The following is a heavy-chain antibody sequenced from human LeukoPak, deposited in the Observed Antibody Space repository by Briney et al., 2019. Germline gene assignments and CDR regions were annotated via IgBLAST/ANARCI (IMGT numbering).Heavy chain of an antibody. D-gene: IGHD3-16*02. CDR1: GGSLISTTYY. CDR2: NSGST. J-gene: IGHJ3*01. V-gene: IGHV4-39*07. Sequence: SETLSLTCAVSGGSLISTTYYWGWIRQPPGKGLERIGSNSGSTYYNPSLKSRVTVSVDMSKNQFSLQLSSVTAANTAVYYCARAPRTGAWDMITFGGVIVHGDALDFWGQGTMVTVSS. CDR3: ARAPRTGAWDMITFGGVIVHGDALDF.